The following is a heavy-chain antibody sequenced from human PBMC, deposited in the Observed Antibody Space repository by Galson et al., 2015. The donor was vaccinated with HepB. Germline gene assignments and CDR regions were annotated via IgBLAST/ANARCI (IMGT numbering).Heavy chain of an antibody. CDR2: IRSKAYGGTT. CDR1: GFIFGDYA. J-gene: IGHJ4*02. D-gene: IGHD3-3*01. CDR3: TRLCLSGYYGGGDY. Sequence: SLRLSCAASGFIFGDYAMSWFRQAPGKGLEWVGFIRSKAYGGTTEYAASVKGRFTISRDDSKGIAYLQMNSLKTEDTAVYYCTRLCLSGYYGGGDYWGQGTLVTVSS. V-gene: IGHV3-49*03.